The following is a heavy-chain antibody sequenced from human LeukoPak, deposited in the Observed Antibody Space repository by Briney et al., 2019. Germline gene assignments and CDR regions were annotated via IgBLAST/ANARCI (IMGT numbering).Heavy chain of an antibody. Sequence: GGSLRLSCEVSGFTFGIFGMYWVRQAPGKGLEWVAFIRYDGSNKYYADSVKGRFTISRDDSKNTLYLQMNSLRAEDTAVYYCANELGYCTNGVCPTLGYWGQGTLVTVSS. J-gene: IGHJ4*02. CDR1: GFTFGIFG. D-gene: IGHD2-8*01. V-gene: IGHV3-30*02. CDR2: IRYDGSNK. CDR3: ANELGYCTNGVCPTLGY.